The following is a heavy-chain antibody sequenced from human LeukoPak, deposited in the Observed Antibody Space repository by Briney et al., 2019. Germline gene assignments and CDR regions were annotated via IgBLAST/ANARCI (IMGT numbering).Heavy chain of an antibody. CDR1: RGSISSYY. J-gene: IGHJ5*02. CDR3: ARHRCSGYDLSRSFDP. V-gene: IGHV4-4*09. Sequence: SETLSLTCTVSRGSISSYYWSWIRQPPGQGLEWIGYIYTSGSTNYNPSLKSRVTISVDTSKNQFSLKLSSVTAADTAVYYCARHRCSGYDLSRSFDPWGQGTLVTVSS. D-gene: IGHD5-12*01. CDR2: IYTSGST.